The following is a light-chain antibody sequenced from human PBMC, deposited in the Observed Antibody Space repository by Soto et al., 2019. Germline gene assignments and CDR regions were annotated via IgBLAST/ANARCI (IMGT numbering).Light chain of an antibody. Sequence: DIQMTQSPSSLSASVGDRVTITCRASQTITNYLNWYQQQSGKAPKLLIYKASSLESGVPSRFSGSGSGTEFTLTISSLQPDDFATYYCQQYNSYPLTFGGGTKVDTK. J-gene: IGKJ4*01. V-gene: IGKV1-5*03. CDR3: QQYNSYPLT. CDR2: KAS. CDR1: QTITNY.